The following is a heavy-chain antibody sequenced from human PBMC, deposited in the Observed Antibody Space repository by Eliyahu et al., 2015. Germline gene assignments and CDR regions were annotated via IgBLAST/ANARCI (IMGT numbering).Heavy chain of an antibody. V-gene: IGHV3-48*03. CDR3: AREAGSPPGAFDS. D-gene: IGHD3-10*01. CDR2: VSSSGNNI. Sequence: EEQLVESGGGLVQPGGSLRLSCAAXGFTLSSYEMNWVRQAPGKGLEWVAYVSSSGNNIYYAASVKGRFTISRDNAKNSLYLQMNSLRVEDTATYYCAREAGSPPGAFDSWGQGTEVTVSS. J-gene: IGHJ4*02. CDR1: GFTLSSYE.